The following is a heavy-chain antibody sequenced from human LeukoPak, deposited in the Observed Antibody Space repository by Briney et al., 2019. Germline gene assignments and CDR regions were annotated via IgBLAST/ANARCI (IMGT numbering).Heavy chain of an antibody. CDR1: GVSIGSRGYY. D-gene: IGHD5-18*01. J-gene: IGHJ4*02. CDR2: IYYRGST. Sequence: SETLSLTCTVSGVSIGSRGYYWGWIRQPPGKGLEWIGTIYYRGSTYYSPSLKSRVTISVDTSKNQFSLKLTSVTAADTAVYYCARTLDTGLVTVDYWGQGTLVTVPS. V-gene: IGHV4-39*01. CDR3: ARTLDTGLVTVDY.